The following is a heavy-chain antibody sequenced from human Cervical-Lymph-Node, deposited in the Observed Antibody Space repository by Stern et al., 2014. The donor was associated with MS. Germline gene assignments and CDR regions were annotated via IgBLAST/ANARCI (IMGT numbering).Heavy chain of an antibody. CDR3: ALSSETSDRWYSLGYDL. CDR2: IFPVFGTP. D-gene: IGHD6-13*01. V-gene: IGHV1-69*01. Sequence: QMQLVQSGAEVTKPWSSVKVSCKASGGTFSKFPSSWVRQAPGQGLEWMGVIFPVFGTPTYAQEFRGRVTITADVSTSTVYMELSSLRSDDTAVYYCALSSETSDRWYSLGYDLWGQGTLVTVSS. J-gene: IGHJ5*02. CDR1: GGTFSKFP.